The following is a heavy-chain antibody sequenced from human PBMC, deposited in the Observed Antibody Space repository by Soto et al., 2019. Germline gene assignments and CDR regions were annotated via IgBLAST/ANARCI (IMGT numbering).Heavy chain of an antibody. CDR3: GRGPFSSSYIDY. V-gene: IGHV3-30*03. J-gene: IGHJ4*02. D-gene: IGHD6-6*01. Sequence: PGGSLRLSCAASGFTFSDYGMSWVRQAPGKGLEWVAVITYDGFTQNYADSVRGRFTVSRDNSKSTLSLQMNSLRPDDTAVYYCGRGPFSSSYIDYWGQGTLVTVSS. CDR2: ITYDGFTQ. CDR1: GFTFSDYG.